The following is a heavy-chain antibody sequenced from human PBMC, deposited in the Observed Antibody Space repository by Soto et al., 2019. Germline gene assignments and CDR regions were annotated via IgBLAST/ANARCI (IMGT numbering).Heavy chain of an antibody. CDR1: GASVSGDGSY. Sequence: QVQLQESGPGLVKPSQTLSLTCLVSGASVSGDGSYCSWIRQHPGKGLELIGDIHNSGSTYSNPSLENRVAMSIDTSKNQFSLRLSSVTAADSAVYFCARDLGSEQWFFDNWGQGILVTVSS. J-gene: IGHJ4*02. CDR3: ARDLGSEQWFFDN. V-gene: IGHV4-31*03. D-gene: IGHD6-19*01. CDR2: IHNSGST.